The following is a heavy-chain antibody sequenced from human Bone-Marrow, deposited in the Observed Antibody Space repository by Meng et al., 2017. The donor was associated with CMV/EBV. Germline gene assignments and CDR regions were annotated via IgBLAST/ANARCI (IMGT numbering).Heavy chain of an antibody. D-gene: IGHD2-2*01. Sequence: SVKVSCKASGYTFTNYGITWVRQAPGQGLEWMGRIIPILGIANYAQKFQGRVTITVDKSTSTAYMELSSLRSEDTAVYYCARGCSSTSCYYYYYYGMDVWGQGTTVTVSS. CDR3: ARGCSSTSCYYYYYYGMDV. CDR1: GYTFTNYG. V-gene: IGHV1-69*04. J-gene: IGHJ6*02. CDR2: IIPILGIA.